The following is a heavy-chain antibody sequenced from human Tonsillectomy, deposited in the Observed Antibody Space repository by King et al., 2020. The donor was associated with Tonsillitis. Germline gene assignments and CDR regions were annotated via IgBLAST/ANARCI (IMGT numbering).Heavy chain of an antibody. J-gene: IGHJ3*02. CDR3: ARDRSEEVGYAFDI. V-gene: IGHV4-61*02. D-gene: IGHD3-10*01. CDR1: GGSISSGNSY. Sequence: LQLQESGPGLVKPSQTLSLTCTVSGGSISSGNSYWSWIRQPAGKGLEWIGRLYASGSTNYNPSLKSRVTMSVDTSKNFFSLKLSSVTAADPAVYYCARDRSEEVGYAFDIWGQGKMVTVSS. CDR2: LYASGST.